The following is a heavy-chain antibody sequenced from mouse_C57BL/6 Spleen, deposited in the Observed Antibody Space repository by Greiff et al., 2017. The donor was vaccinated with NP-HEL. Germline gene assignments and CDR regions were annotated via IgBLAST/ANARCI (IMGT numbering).Heavy chain of an antibody. V-gene: IGHV1-82*01. J-gene: IGHJ1*03. CDR1: GYAFSSSW. D-gene: IGHD1-1*01. CDR2: IYPGDGDT. CDR3: ARSEGYYGSRGYFDV. Sequence: VKLQESGPELVKPGASAKISCKASGYAFSSSWMNWVKQRPGKGLEWIGRIYPGDGDTNYNGKFKGKATLTADKSSSTAYMQLSSLTSEDSAVYFCARSEGYYGSRGYFDVWGTGTTVTVSS.